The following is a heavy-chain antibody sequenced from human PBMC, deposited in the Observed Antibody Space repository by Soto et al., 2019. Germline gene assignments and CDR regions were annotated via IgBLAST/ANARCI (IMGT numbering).Heavy chain of an antibody. V-gene: IGHV1-18*01. CDR3: ARVDYGDPYNWFDP. Sequence: GASVKVSCKASGYTFTSYGISWVRQAPGQGLEWMGWISAYNGNTNYAQKLQGRVTMTTDTSTSTAYMELRSLRSDDTAVYYCARVDYGDPYNWFDPWGQGTLVTVSS. CDR2: ISAYNGNT. J-gene: IGHJ5*02. CDR1: GYTFTSYG. D-gene: IGHD4-17*01.